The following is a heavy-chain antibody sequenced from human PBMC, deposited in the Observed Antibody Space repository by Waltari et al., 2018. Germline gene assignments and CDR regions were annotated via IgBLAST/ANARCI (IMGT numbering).Heavy chain of an antibody. CDR2: AWPDGSLT. Sequence: GQMVESGGGVVQPGESLRLSCAASGFNFIDYAIHWVRQAPGKGLGWVAVAWPDGSLTYYGDSVKGRFTISRDNSNNTIYLQMKRLRVEDTALYYCARPSRPRGVWHAFDVWGQGTLVTISS. J-gene: IGHJ3*01. V-gene: IGHV3-33*01. CDR1: GFNFIDYA. CDR3: ARPSRPRGVWHAFDV. D-gene: IGHD3-10*01.